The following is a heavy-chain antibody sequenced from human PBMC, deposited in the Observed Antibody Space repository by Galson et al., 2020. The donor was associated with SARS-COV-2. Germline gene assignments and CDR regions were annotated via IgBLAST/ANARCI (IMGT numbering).Heavy chain of an antibody. CDR2: IYYSGST. D-gene: IGHD5-12*01. CDR3: ARDRASGYDPMEGVDAFDI. CDR1: GGSISSSSYY. Sequence: SETLSLTCTVSGGSISSSSYYWGWIRQPPGKGLEWIGSIYYSGSTYYNPSLKSRVTISVDTSKNQFSLKLSSVTAADTAVYYCARDRASGYDPMEGVDAFDIWGQGTMVTVSS. J-gene: IGHJ3*02. V-gene: IGHV4-39*07.